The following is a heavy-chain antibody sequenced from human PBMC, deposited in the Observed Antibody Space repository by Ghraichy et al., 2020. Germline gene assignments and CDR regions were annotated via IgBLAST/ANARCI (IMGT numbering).Heavy chain of an antibody. V-gene: IGHV1-69*13. CDR1: GGTFSSYA. CDR2: IIPIFGTA. Sequence: SVKVSCKASGGTFSSYAISWVRQAPGQGLEWMGGIIPIFGTANYAQKFQGRVTITADESTSTAYMELSSLRSEDTAVYYCARAASIAARPPRFDYWGQGTLVTVSS. D-gene: IGHD6-6*01. CDR3: ARAASIAARPPRFDY. J-gene: IGHJ4*02.